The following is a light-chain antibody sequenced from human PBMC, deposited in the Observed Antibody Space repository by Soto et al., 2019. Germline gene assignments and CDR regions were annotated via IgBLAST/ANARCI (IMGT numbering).Light chain of an antibody. Sequence: QSALTQPRSVSGSPGQSVTISCTGTSSDVGNYNYVSWYQQHPGKAPKLMIYDVTKRPSGVPDHFSGSKSGNTASLTISGLQAEDEADYYCSSYGGSNNLLFGGGTKLTVL. CDR1: SSDVGNYNY. V-gene: IGLV2-11*01. CDR3: SSYGGSNNLL. CDR2: DVT. J-gene: IGLJ2*01.